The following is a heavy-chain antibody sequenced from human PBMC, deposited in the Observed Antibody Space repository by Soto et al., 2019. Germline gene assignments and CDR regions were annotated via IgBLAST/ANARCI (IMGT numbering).Heavy chain of an antibody. CDR1: GGTFSSYA. CDR3: ARDRSRGAYYDSSGYYTLPPYFDY. Sequence: ASVQVSCKASGGTFSSYAISWVRQAPGQGLEWMGGIIPIFGTANYAQKFQGRVTITADESTSTAYMELSSLRSEDTAVYYCARDRSRGAYYDSSGYYTLPPYFDYWGQGTLVTVSS. D-gene: IGHD3-22*01. J-gene: IGHJ4*02. V-gene: IGHV1-69*13. CDR2: IIPIFGTA.